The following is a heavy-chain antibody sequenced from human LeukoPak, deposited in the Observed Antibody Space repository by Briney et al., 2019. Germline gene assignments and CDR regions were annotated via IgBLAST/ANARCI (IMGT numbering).Heavy chain of an antibody. J-gene: IGHJ4*02. Sequence: GGSLRLSCAASGFTLSSHWMSWVRQAPGKGLEWVANIKQDGSEKYYVGSVKGRFTISRDNAKNSMYLQMNSLRAEDTAVYYCASTEPSTIFGVVTDYWGQGTLVTVSS. CDR3: ASTEPSTIFGVVTDY. V-gene: IGHV3-7*03. CDR2: IKQDGSEK. CDR1: GFTLSSHW. D-gene: IGHD3-3*01.